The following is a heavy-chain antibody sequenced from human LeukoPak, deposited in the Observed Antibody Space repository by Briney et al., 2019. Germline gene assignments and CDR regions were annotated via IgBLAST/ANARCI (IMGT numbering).Heavy chain of an antibody. CDR3: TRANYDYYYGMDV. CDR1: GFTFSSYS. J-gene: IGHJ6*02. Sequence: GGSLRLSCAASGFTFSSYSMNWVRQAPGKGLEWVSSISSSSSYIYYADSVKGRFTISRDNAKNSLYLQMNSLGAEDTAVYYCTRANYDYYYGMDVWGQGTTVTVSS. CDR2: ISSSSSYI. V-gene: IGHV3-21*01.